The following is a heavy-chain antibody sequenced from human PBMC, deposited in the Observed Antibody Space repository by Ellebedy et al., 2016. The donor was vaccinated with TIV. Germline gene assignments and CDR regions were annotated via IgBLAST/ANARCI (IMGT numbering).Heavy chain of an antibody. J-gene: IGHJ4*02. CDR1: GFTFSDYY. CDR3: AAMYDFWSGSGFDY. D-gene: IGHD3-3*01. Sequence: GGSLRLXXAASGFTFSDYYMSWIRQAPGKGLEWVSYISSSSSTIYYADSVKGRFTISRDNAKNSLYLQMNSLRDEDTAVYYCAAMYDFWSGSGFDYWGQGTLVTVSS. CDR2: ISSSSSTI. V-gene: IGHV3-11*04.